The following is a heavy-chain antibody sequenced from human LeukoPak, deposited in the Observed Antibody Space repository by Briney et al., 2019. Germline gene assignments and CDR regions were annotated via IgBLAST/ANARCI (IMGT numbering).Heavy chain of an antibody. CDR2: IFYTGDS. V-gene: IGHV4-59*08. J-gene: IGHJ4*02. Sequence: PSETLSLTCTVSGVSSSSSYWSWIRQPPGKGLEWIGYIFYTGDSNHNPSFKSRVSISLDASKDQISLKLSSVTAAATAVYYCARHRFADPLDSWGQGTLVTVSS. CDR1: GVSSSSSY. D-gene: IGHD2-21*01. CDR3: ARHRFADPLDS.